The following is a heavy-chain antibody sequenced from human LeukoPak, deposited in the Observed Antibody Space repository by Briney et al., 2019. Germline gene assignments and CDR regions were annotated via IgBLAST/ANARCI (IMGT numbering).Heavy chain of an antibody. CDR2: ISGSGGST. CDR1: GFTFSSYS. J-gene: IGHJ4*02. Sequence: GGSLTLSCAASGFTFSSYSMSWVRQPPGKGLEWVSAISGSGGSTYYADSVKGRFTISRDNSTNTLYLQMNSLRAEDTAVYYCAKETLYCSSTSCYTGGVYYFDYWGQGTLVTVSS. D-gene: IGHD2-2*02. CDR3: AKETLYCSSTSCYTGGVYYFDY. V-gene: IGHV3-23*01.